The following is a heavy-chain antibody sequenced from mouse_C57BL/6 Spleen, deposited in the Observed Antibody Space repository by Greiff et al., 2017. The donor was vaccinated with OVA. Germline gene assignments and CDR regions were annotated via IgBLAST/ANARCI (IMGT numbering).Heavy chain of an antibody. Sequence: QVQLQQPGAELVRPGSSVKLSCTASGYTFTSYWMHWVKQRPIQGLEWIGNIDPSDSETHYTQKFKVKATLTVDKSSNTAYMQLSSLTSEDYAVYYCARTETGHYAMDYWGQGTSVTVSS. CDR3: ARTETGHYAMDY. D-gene: IGHD3-3*01. CDR1: GYTFTSYW. CDR2: IDPSDSET. V-gene: IGHV1-52*01. J-gene: IGHJ4*01.